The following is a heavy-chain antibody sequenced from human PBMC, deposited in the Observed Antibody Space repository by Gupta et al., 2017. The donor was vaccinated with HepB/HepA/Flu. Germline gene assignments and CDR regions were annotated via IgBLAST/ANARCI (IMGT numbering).Heavy chain of an antibody. CDR3: VYSTKLVNQDFDY. CDR2: ISGSGGST. CDR1: GFPFSRYA. D-gene: IGHD2-8*01. Sequence: EVQVLEFGGGLVQPGGSLRLSCAASGFPFSRYAMTWVRQAPGKGLEWVSSISGSGGSTYHADSVKGRFTISRDNSKNTLYLQMNSLRAEDTAVYYCVYSTKLVNQDFDYWGQGTLVTVSS. J-gene: IGHJ4*02. V-gene: IGHV3-23*01.